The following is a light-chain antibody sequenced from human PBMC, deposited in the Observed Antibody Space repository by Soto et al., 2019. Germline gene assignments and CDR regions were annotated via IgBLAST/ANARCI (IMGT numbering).Light chain of an antibody. CDR1: SSNIGSNY. Sequence: QSVLTQPPSASGTPGQRVTISCSGSSSNIGSNYVYWYQQLPGTAPKLLIYRNNQRPSGVPDRFSGSKSGTSASLAISGLRSEDEADYYWAAWDDSLSGPVFGGGTTLTVL. V-gene: IGLV1-47*01. J-gene: IGLJ3*02. CDR2: RNN. CDR3: AAWDDSLSGPV.